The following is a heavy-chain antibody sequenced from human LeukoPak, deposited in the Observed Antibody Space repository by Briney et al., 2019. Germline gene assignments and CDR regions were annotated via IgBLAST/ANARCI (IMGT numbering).Heavy chain of an antibody. CDR2: IYTSGST. CDR1: GGSISSYY. J-gene: IGHJ6*03. Sequence: SETLSLTCTVSGGSISSYYWSWIRQPAGKGLEWIGRIYTSGSTNYNPSLKSRVTISVDTSKNQFSLKLSSVAAADTAVYYCARDHRLQIWDYYMDVWGKGTTVTVSS. V-gene: IGHV4-4*07. CDR3: ARDHRLQIWDYYMDV. D-gene: IGHD3-16*01.